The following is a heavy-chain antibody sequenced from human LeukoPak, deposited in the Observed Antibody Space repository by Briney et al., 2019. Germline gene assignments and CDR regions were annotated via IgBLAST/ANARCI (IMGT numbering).Heavy chain of an antibody. Sequence: GGSLRLSCAASGFTFSSYWMNWVRQAPGKGLEWVSYIRSSGSAKYYADSVRGRFTISRDNAKNSLYLQMNSLRAEDTAVYYCARDRSMATRLWTPTDYWGQGTLVTVSS. D-gene: IGHD6-6*01. V-gene: IGHV3-48*04. CDR1: GFTFSSYW. CDR2: IRSSGSAK. J-gene: IGHJ4*02. CDR3: ARDRSMATRLWTPTDY.